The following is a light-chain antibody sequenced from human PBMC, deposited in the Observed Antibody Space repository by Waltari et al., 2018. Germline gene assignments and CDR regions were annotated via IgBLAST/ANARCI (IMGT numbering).Light chain of an antibody. CDR3: QKYGTRPAT. CDR1: DILGRT. J-gene: IGKJ1*01. Sequence: DIVLTQSPGTLSLSPGERATLSCTARDILGRTLARYQQKPGQPPRLLVYDASSRATGIPNRFSGSGSGTDFSLTSSRLEPEDFAVYFCQKYGTRPATFGQGTKVEI. V-gene: IGKV3-20*01. CDR2: DAS.